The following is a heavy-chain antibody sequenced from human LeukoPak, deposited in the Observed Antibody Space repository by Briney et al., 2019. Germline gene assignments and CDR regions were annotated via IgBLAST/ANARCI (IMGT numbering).Heavy chain of an antibody. CDR2: ISGSGGST. J-gene: IGHJ4*02. CDR3: AKSRYSWNDAFDY. Sequence: PGGSLRLSCAASGFTFSNFAVSWVRQAPGKGLEWVSSISGSGGSTYYADSVKGRFTISRDNSKNTLFLQMNSLGAEDTAVYYCAKSRYSWNDAFDYWGQGTLVTVSS. V-gene: IGHV3-23*01. CDR1: GFTFSNFA. D-gene: IGHD1-1*01.